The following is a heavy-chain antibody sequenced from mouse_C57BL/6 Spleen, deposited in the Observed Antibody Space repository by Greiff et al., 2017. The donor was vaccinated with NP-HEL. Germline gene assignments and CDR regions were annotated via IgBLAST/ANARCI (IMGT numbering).Heavy chain of an antibody. D-gene: IGHD3-2*02. CDR3: ARVAAQANAMDY. CDR2: IYPRSGNT. V-gene: IGHV1-81*01. CDR1: GYTFTSYG. J-gene: IGHJ4*01. Sequence: VKLQESGAELARPGASVKLSCKASGYTFTSYGISWVKQRTGQGLEWIGEIYPRSGNTYYNEKFKGKATLTADKSSSTAYMELRSLTSEDSAVYFCARVAAQANAMDYWGQGTSVTVSS.